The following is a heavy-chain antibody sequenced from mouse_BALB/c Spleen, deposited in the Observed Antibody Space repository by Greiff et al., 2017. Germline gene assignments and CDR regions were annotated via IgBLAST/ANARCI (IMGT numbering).Heavy chain of an antibody. Sequence: EVKVEESGGGLVKPGGSLKLSCAASGFTFSSYAMSWVRQSPEKRLEWVAEISSGGSYTYYPDTVTGRFTISRDNAKNTLYLEMSSLRSEDTAMYHCARGGYGNYVWYFDVWGAGTTVTVSS. J-gene: IGHJ1*01. V-gene: IGHV5-9-4*01. CDR1: GFTFSSYA. CDR3: ARGGYGNYVWYFDV. CDR2: ISSGGSYT. D-gene: IGHD2-10*02.